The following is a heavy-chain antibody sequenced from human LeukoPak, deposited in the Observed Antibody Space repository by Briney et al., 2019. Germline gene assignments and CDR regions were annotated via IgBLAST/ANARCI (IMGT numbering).Heavy chain of an antibody. Sequence: SETLSLTRTVSGGSISSYYWSWIRQPPGKGLEWIGYIYYSGSTNYNPSLKSRVTISVDTSKNQFSLKLSSVTAADTAVYYCASNSGLRVVYAFDIWGQGTTVTVSS. D-gene: IGHD2-15*01. CDR2: IYYSGST. J-gene: IGHJ3*02. V-gene: IGHV4-59*01. CDR1: GGSISSYY. CDR3: ASNSGLRVVYAFDI.